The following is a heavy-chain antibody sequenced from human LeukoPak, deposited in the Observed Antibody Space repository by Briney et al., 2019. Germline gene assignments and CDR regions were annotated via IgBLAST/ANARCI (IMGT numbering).Heavy chain of an antibody. Sequence: GGALKLSFPAPGFTFIDSYRAWIPRAPGKGLGGVSYISSSGSTIYYADSVKGRFTISRDNSKNTLYLQMNSLRPEDTALYYCTRDNIAGSGSSDWGQGTLVTVSS. CDR1: GFTFIDSY. CDR2: ISSSGSTI. V-gene: IGHV3-11*04. D-gene: IGHD3-10*01. CDR3: TRDNIAGSGSSD. J-gene: IGHJ4*02.